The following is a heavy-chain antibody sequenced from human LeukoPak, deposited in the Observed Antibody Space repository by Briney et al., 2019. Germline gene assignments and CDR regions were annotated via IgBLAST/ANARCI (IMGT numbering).Heavy chain of an antibody. CDR2: ISAYNGNT. D-gene: IGHD4-11*01. CDR3: ARDDGTVTTADGFDY. Sequence: GASVKVSCKASGYTFTSYGISWVRQAPGQGLEWMGWISAYNGNTNYAQKLQGRVTMTTDTSTSPAYMELRSLRSDDTAVYYCARDDGTVTTADGFDYWGQGTLVTVSS. V-gene: IGHV1-18*01. J-gene: IGHJ4*02. CDR1: GYTFTSYG.